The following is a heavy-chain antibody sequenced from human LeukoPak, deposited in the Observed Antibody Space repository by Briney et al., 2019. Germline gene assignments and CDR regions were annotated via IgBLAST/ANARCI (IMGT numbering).Heavy chain of an antibody. CDR1: GFTVSSSY. CDR2: MDSGGRT. D-gene: IGHD1-7*01. CDR3: ARDQTITGTTWQYNWLDS. V-gene: IGHV3-53*01. Sequence: GGSLGLSCAASGFTVSSSYMSWVRQAPGKGLECVSVMDSGGRTYYADSVKGRFTISRDNSKNTLYLQMNSLRAEDTAVYYCARDQTITGTTWQYNWLDSWGQGTLVTVSS. J-gene: IGHJ5*01.